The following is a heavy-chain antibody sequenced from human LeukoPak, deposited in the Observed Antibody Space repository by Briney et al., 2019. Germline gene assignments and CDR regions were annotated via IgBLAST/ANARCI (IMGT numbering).Heavy chain of an antibody. D-gene: IGHD3-22*01. CDR3: ARPQSSSGYYWPFDD. V-gene: IGHV3-23*01. CDR1: GFTFSSYA. J-gene: IGHJ4*02. Sequence: PGGSLRLSCAASGFTFSSYAMSWVRQAPGKGLEWVSAISGSGGSTYYADSVKGRFTISRDNSKNTLYLQMNSLRAKDTAVYYCARPQSSSGYYWPFDDWGQGTLVTVSS. CDR2: ISGSGGST.